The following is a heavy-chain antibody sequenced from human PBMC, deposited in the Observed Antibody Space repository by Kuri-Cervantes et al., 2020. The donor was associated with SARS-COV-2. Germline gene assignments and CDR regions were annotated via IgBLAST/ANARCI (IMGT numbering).Heavy chain of an antibody. J-gene: IGHJ4*02. CDR3: AKGSRRSVASLIFDY. CDR2: ISYSGENT. CDR1: RFTFNNYG. D-gene: IGHD5-12*01. V-gene: IGHV3-23*01. Sequence: GESLKISCAASRFTFNNYGMSWVRQAPGKGLEWVAIISYSGENTYYADSVKGRFTISRDNSKNTAYLQMNSLRAEDTAIYHCAKGSRRSVASLIFDYWGQGTLVTVSS.